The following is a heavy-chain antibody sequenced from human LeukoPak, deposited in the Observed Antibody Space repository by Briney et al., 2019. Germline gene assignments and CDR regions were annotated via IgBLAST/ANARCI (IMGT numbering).Heavy chain of an antibody. V-gene: IGHV3-53*01. D-gene: IGHD6-13*01. CDR2: IYSGGST. CDR3: ARDPYSSSQPGAFDI. Sequence: GGSLRLSCAASGFTVSSNYMSWVRQAPGKGLEWVSVIYSGGSTYYADSVKGRFTISRDNSKNTLYLQMNSLRAEDTAVYYCARDPYSSSQPGAFDIWGQGTMVTVSS. CDR1: GFTVSSNY. J-gene: IGHJ3*02.